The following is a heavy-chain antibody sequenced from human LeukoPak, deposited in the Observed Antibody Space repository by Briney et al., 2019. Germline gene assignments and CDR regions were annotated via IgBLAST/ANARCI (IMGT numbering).Heavy chain of an antibody. CDR1: GYTFTSYG. CDR3: ARGPKKQLAQQA. J-gene: IGHJ5*02. CDR2: IIPIFGTA. D-gene: IGHD6-6*01. Sequence: AASVKVSCKASGYTFTSYGISWVRQAPGQGLEWMGGIIPIFGTANYAQKFQGRVTITADESTSTAYMELSSLRSEDTAVYYCARGPKKQLAQQAWGQGTLVTVSS. V-gene: IGHV1-69*13.